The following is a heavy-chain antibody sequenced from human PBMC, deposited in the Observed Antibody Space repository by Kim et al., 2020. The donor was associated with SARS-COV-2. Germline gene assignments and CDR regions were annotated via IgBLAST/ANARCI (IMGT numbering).Heavy chain of an antibody. J-gene: IGHJ4*02. V-gene: IGHV4-34*01. CDR3: ARVPLYYYDSSGPNDY. D-gene: IGHD3-22*01. CDR2: INHSGST. Sequence: SETLSLTCAVYGGSFSGYYWSWIRQPPGKGLEWIGEINHSGSTNYNPSLKSRVTISVDTSKNQFSLKLSSVTAADTAVYYCARVPLYYYDSSGPNDYWGQGTLVTVSS. CDR1: GGSFSGYY.